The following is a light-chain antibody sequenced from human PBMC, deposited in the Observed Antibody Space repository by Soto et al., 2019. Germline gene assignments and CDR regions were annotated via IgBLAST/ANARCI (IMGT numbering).Light chain of an antibody. J-gene: IGKJ1*01. CDR3: QQYGSSPWT. CDR1: QSVSSNY. Sequence: VEITQSPLTLSLTQGERATLSCSASQSVSSNYLAWYQQKPGQAPRPLIYGASSRATGIPDRFSGSGAGTDFTLTISRLESEDFAVYYCQQYGSSPWTFGQGTKVDIK. CDR2: GAS. V-gene: IGKV3-20*01.